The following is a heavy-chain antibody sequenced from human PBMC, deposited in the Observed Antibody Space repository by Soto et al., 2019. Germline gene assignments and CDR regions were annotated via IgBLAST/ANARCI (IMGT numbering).Heavy chain of an antibody. CDR3: GNTDGVEGPLADL. Sequence: EVQLLESGGGLVQPGGSLRLSCAASGFTVSNYAMSWVRQAPGKGLEWVSNISGSGGRIYYVVSVRGRFTIAIDNPKNRLELQMSSLRAEDTAVSYCGNTDGVEGPLADLWGQGTRVTVPS. CDR2: ISGSGGRI. V-gene: IGHV3-23*01. J-gene: IGHJ4*02. D-gene: IGHD2-15*01. CDR1: GFTVSNYA.